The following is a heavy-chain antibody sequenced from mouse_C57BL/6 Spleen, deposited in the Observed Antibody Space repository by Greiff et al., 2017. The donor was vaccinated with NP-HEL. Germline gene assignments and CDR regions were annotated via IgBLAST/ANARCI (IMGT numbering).Heavy chain of an antibody. CDR2: IDPSDSYT. D-gene: IGHD2-1*01. CDR3: ARFGNYSMDY. Sequence: QVQLQQPGAELVMPGASVKLSCKASGYTFTSYWMHWVKQRPGQGLEWFGEIDPSDSYTNYNQKFKGKSTLTVDKSSSTAYMQLSSLTSEDSAVYYCARFGNYSMDYWGQGTSVTVSS. J-gene: IGHJ4*01. V-gene: IGHV1-69*01. CDR1: GYTFTSYW.